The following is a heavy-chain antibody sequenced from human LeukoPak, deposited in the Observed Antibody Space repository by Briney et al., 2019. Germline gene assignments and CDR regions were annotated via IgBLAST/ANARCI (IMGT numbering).Heavy chain of an antibody. CDR3: ARGEHIAARPARQYYYGMDV. CDR2: INPNSGGT. V-gene: IGHV1-2*06. D-gene: IGHD6-6*01. J-gene: IGHJ6*02. Sequence: ASVKVSCKCAVYSLTVNYMHWVRQAHGQGLEWMGRINPNSGGTNYAQKFQGRVTMTRDTSISTAYMELSRLRSDATAVYYCARGEHIAARPARQYYYGMDVWGQGTTVTVSS. CDR1: VYSLTVNY.